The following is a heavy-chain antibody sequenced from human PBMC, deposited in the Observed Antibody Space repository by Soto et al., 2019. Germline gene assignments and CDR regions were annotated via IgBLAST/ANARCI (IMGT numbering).Heavy chain of an antibody. J-gene: IGHJ6*02. CDR2: ISGSGGST. D-gene: IGHD1-1*01. CDR3: AKVPTGTILSGYYGMDV. V-gene: IGHV3-23*01. CDR1: GFTFSSYA. Sequence: GSLRLSCAASGFTFSSYAMSWVRQAPGKGLEWVSAISGSGGSTYYADSVKGRFTISRDNSKNTLYLQMNSLRAEDTAVYYCAKVPTGTILSGYYGMDVWGQGTTVTVSS.